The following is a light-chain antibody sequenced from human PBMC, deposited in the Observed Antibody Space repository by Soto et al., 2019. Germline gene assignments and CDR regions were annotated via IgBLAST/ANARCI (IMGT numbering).Light chain of an antibody. V-gene: IGLV2-8*01. Sequence: QSALTQTPSASGSPGQSVTISCTGTSSDVGGYNYVSWYQQHPGKAPKLMIYEVSKRPSGVPDRFSGSKSGNTASLTVSGLQAEDEADYYCSSYAGSLVFGGGTKVTVL. J-gene: IGLJ2*01. CDR2: EVS. CDR3: SSYAGSLV. CDR1: SSDVGGYNY.